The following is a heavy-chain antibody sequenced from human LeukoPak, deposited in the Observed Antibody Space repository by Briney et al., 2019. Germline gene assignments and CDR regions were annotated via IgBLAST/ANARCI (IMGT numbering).Heavy chain of an antibody. J-gene: IGHJ4*02. Sequence: PSETLSLTCSVSGDSISTYHWNWVRERPGKGLEWIGYMQSSGNSNYNPSLKSRVFMPVDTSKNQFVLNLMSVTAADTAVYYCARDKRHSYGRYFAHWGQGMLVSVSS. CDR1: GDSISTYH. CDR3: ARDKRHSYGRYFAH. D-gene: IGHD5-18*01. V-gene: IGHV4-59*01. CDR2: MQSSGNS.